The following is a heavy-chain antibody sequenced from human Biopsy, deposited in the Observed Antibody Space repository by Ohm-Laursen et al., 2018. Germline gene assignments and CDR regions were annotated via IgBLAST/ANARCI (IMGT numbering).Heavy chain of an antibody. CDR1: GFIFNYG. V-gene: IGHV3-33*01. Sequence: SLRLSCAATGFIFNYGMHWVRQAPGKGLEWVAVIWYDGSNGNYADSVKGRFTISRDNSKNTLYLQMNSLRAEDTAVYYCARRAVAGTYNWYFDLWGRGTLVTVSS. J-gene: IGHJ2*01. CDR3: ARRAVAGTYNWYFDL. D-gene: IGHD6-19*01. CDR2: IWYDGSNG.